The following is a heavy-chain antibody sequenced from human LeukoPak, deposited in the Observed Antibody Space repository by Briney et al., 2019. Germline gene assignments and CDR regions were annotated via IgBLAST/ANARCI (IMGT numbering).Heavy chain of an antibody. CDR3: ARDMYFGSGTPMQYGMDV. Sequence: GGSLRLSCAASGFTFSDYFMSWIRQAPGKGLEWVSYISSSGTTIHYADSVKGRFTISRDNAKNSLYLQMNSLRAEDTAVYYCARDMYFGSGTPMQYGMDVWGQGTTVTVSS. D-gene: IGHD3-10*01. CDR2: ISSSGTTI. J-gene: IGHJ6*02. CDR1: GFTFSDYF. V-gene: IGHV3-11*01.